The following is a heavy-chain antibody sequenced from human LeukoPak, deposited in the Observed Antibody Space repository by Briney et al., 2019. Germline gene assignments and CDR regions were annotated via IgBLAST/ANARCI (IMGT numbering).Heavy chain of an antibody. J-gene: IGHJ4*02. CDR2: INPNTGGT. CDR3: ARGPYDRYPAMPYYFAY. CDR1: GYTFTAYY. Sequence: ASVKVSCKASGYTFTAYYMHWVRQAPGQGLEWMGWINPNTGGTNYAQKFQGRVTMTRDTSITTAYMELSRLRSDDTAVYYCARGPYDRYPAMPYYFAYWGQGTLVTVSS. D-gene: IGHD2-2*01. V-gene: IGHV1-2*02.